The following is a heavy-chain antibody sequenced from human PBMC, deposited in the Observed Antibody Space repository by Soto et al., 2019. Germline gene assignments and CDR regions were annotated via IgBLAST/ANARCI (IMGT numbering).Heavy chain of an antibody. J-gene: IGHJ4*02. CDR3: ARAAVAEIAVAANFDY. D-gene: IGHD6-19*01. CDR1: GGTFSGYY. V-gene: IGHV4-34*01. CDR2: INHSGST. Sequence: SETLSLTCAVYGGTFSGYYWSWIRQPPGKGLEWIGEINHSGSTNYNPSLKSRVTISVDTSKNQFSLKLSSVTAADTAVYYCARAAVAEIAVAANFDYWGQGTLVTVSS.